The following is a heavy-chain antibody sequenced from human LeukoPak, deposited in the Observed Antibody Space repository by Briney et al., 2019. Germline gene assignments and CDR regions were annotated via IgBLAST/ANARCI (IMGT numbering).Heavy chain of an antibody. J-gene: IGHJ4*02. CDR1: GGTFSSYT. CDR2: ISAYNGNT. CDR3: ATGLLWFGDDY. V-gene: IGHV1-18*01. Sequence: ASVKVSCKASGGTFSSYTISWLRQAPGQGLEWMGWISAYNGNTNYAQKLQGRVTITTDTSTSTAYMELRSLRSDDTAVYCCATGLLWFGDDYWGQGTLVTVSS. D-gene: IGHD3-10*01.